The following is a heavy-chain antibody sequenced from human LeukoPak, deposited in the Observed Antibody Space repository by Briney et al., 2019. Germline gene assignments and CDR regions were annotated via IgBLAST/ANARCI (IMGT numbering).Heavy chain of an antibody. CDR2: IYYGGST. J-gene: IGHJ3*02. V-gene: IGHV4-59*01. Sequence: PSETLSLTCTVSGGSISSYYWSWIRQPPGKGLEWIGYIYYGGSTNYNPSLKSRVTISVDTSKNQFSLKLSSVTAADTAVYYCARDLSLTGDKGGDAFDIWGQGTMVTVSS. CDR1: GGSISSYY. CDR3: ARDLSLTGDKGGDAFDI. D-gene: IGHD7-27*01.